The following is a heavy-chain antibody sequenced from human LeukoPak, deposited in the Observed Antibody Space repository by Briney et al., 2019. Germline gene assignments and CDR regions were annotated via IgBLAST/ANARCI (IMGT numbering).Heavy chain of an antibody. CDR1: GGSISSGGYY. CDR2: IYYSGST. J-gene: IGHJ6*02. D-gene: IGHD2-2*01. Sequence: SETLSLTCTVSGGSISSGGYYWSWIRQHPGKGLEWIGYIYYSGSTYYNPSLKSRVTISVDTSKNQFSLKLISVNAEDTAVYYCARHQVVAHYNYGMDVWGQGTTVTVS. CDR3: ARHQVVAHYNYGMDV. V-gene: IGHV4-31*03.